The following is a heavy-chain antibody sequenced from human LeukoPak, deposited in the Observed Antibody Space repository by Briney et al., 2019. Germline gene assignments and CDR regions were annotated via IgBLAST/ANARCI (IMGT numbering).Heavy chain of an antibody. CDR3: ARDLDIVVVRGALRHYGVDV. CDR1: GYTFTGYY. V-gene: IGHV1-2*02. J-gene: IGHJ6*02. D-gene: IGHD2-2*01. Sequence: ASVKVSCKASGYTFTGYYMHWVRQAPGQGLEWMGWINPNSGGTNYAQKFQGRVTMSTDTSTSTAYMELRSLRTDDTAVYYCARDLDIVVVRGALRHYGVDVWGQGTTVTVSS. CDR2: INPNSGGT.